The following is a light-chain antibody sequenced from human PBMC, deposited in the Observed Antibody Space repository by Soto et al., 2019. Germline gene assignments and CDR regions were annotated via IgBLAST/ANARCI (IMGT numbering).Light chain of an antibody. V-gene: IGLV2-14*01. CDR3: SSYTSISTYV. CDR2: EVS. CDR1: SSDVGGYNY. J-gene: IGLJ1*01. Sequence: QSVLTQPASVSGSPGQSITISCTGTSSDVGGYNYVSWYQRHPGKAPRLMIYEVSNRPSGVSDRFSGSKSGNTASLTISGLLAEDEADHYCSSYTSISTYVFGTGTKVTVL.